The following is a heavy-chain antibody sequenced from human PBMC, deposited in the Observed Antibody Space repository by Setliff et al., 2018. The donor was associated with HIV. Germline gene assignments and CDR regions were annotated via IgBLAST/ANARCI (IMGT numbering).Heavy chain of an antibody. CDR2: INPSSGAT. CDR3: ARVWPYLYYYDTSGRGDY. D-gene: IGHD3-22*01. J-gene: IGHJ4*02. V-gene: IGHV1-2*02. CDR1: GYNFTNHF. Sequence: ASVKVSCKASGYNFTNHFMHWVRQAPGQGLEWMAWINPSSGATNFAQKFQGRVTLTTDTSTNTAYMEPRSLSSDDTAVYFCARVWPYLYYYDTSGRGDYWGQGTLVTVSS.